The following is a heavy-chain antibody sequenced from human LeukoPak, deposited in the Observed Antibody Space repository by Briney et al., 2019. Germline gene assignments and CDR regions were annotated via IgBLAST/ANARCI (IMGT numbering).Heavy chain of an antibody. J-gene: IGHJ4*02. CDR2: IKKDGSEK. CDR3: ARDMGYRYGYSYFDY. CDR1: GFTYSSYW. D-gene: IGHD5-18*01. V-gene: IGHV3-7*01. Sequence: GGSVSLSCAASGFTYSSYWMSWLRQAPGKGLEGVANIKKDGSEKYYVDPVKGRFTISRDNAKNSLYLQMNSLRAEDTAVSYCARDMGYRYGYSYFDYWGQGTLVTVSS.